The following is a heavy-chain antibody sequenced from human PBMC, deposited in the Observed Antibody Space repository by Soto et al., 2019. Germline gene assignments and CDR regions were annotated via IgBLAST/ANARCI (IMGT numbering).Heavy chain of an antibody. CDR3: ARDGYGDYPGYYYYDMDV. Sequence: QVQLVQSGAEVKKPGASVKVSCKASGYTFTSYYMHWVRQAPGQGLEWMGIINPSGGSTSYAQKFQGRVTMTRDTSTSTVYMELSSLRSEDTAVYYCARDGYGDYPGYYYYDMDVWGQGTTVTVSS. V-gene: IGHV1-46*01. J-gene: IGHJ6*02. CDR1: GYTFTSYY. CDR2: INPSGGST. D-gene: IGHD4-17*01.